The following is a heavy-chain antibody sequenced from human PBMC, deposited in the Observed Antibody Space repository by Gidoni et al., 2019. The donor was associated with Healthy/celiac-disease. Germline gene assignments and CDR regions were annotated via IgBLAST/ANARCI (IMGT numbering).Heavy chain of an antibody. CDR3: AGHSGYESFWFDP. CDR1: GFTFSSYE. Sequence: EVQLVESGGGLVQPGGSLRLSCAASGFTFSSYEMNWVRQAPGKGLEWVSYISSSGSTIYYADSVKGRFTISRDNAKNSLYLQMNSLRAEDTAVYYCAGHSGYESFWFDPWGQGTLVTVSS. CDR2: ISSSGSTI. J-gene: IGHJ5*02. D-gene: IGHD5-12*01. V-gene: IGHV3-48*03.